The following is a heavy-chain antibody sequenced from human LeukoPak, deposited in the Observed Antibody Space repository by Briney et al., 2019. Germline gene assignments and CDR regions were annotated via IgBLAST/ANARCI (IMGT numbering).Heavy chain of an antibody. J-gene: IGHJ4*02. CDR3: ARVQTRYNWNYGALDY. D-gene: IGHD1-7*01. Sequence: SETLSLTCAVYGGSFSGYHWSWIRQPPGKGLEWIGYIYYSGSTNYNPSLKSRVTISVDTSKNQFSLKLSSVTAADTAVYYCARVQTRYNWNYGALDYWGQGTLVTVSS. CDR1: GGSFSGYH. CDR2: IYYSGST. V-gene: IGHV4-59*01.